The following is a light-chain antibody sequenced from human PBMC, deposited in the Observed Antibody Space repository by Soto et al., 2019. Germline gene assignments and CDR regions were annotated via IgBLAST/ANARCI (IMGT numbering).Light chain of an antibody. CDR2: DAS. V-gene: IGKV3D-15*01. J-gene: IGKJ1*01. CDR1: QSISDT. Sequence: EIVITQSPATLSVSPGGRATLSCRASQSISDTLAWYQQKPGQAPRLLIYDASNRATGIPARFSGSGSGTEFTLTISSLQPDDFATYHCQQYKSYWTFGQGTKVDIK. CDR3: QQYKSYWT.